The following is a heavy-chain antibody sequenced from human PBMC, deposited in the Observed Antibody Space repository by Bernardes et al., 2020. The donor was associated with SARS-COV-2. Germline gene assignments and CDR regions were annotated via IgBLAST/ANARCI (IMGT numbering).Heavy chain of an antibody. D-gene: IGHD5-12*01. Sequence: GGSLRLSCAASGFTFSSYAMSWVRQAPGKGLEWVSAISGSGGSTYYADSVKGRFTISRDNSKNTLYLQMNSLRAEDTAVYYCAKLSPINLYGGYGGVDYWGQGTLVTVSS. V-gene: IGHV3-23*01. CDR3: AKLSPINLYGGYGGVDY. CDR2: ISGSGGST. J-gene: IGHJ4*02. CDR1: GFTFSSYA.